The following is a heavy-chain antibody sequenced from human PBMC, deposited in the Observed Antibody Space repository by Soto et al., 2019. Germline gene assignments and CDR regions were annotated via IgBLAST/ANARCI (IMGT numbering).Heavy chain of an antibody. Sequence: GGSLRLSCAASGFTLSNYWMHSVRQAPGKGLVWVSRINNDGSTIHYTDSVKGRFTISRDNAKNTLYLQMHSLRAEDTAVYYCVRPTSEVDAFDIWGQGTMVTVSS. V-gene: IGHV3-74*01. J-gene: IGHJ3*02. CDR2: INNDGSTI. CDR3: VRPTSEVDAFDI. CDR1: GFTLSNYW.